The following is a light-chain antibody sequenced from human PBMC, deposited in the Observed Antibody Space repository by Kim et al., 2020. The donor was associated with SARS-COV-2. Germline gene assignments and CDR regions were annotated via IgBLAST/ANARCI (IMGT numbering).Light chain of an antibody. CDR1: QSISSY. CDR3: QQSYSTPRT. J-gene: IGKJ1*01. Sequence: ASVVDRVTITCRASQSISSYLNWYQQKPGKAPKLLIYAASSLQSGVPSRFSGSGSGTDFTLTISSLQPEDFATYYCQQSYSTPRTFGQGTKVEIK. CDR2: AAS. V-gene: IGKV1-39*01.